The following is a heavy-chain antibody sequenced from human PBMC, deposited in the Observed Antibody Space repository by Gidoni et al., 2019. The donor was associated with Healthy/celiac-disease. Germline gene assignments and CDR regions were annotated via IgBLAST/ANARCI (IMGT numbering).Heavy chain of an antibody. CDR1: GFTFSSYA. D-gene: IGHD5-18*01. J-gene: IGHJ4*02. CDR3: AKDPKTSWYHVDTEVDY. CDR2: ISGSGGST. Sequence: EVQLLESGGGLVQPGGSLRLSCAASGFTFSSYAMSWVRQAPGKGLEWVSAISGSGGSTYYADSVKGRFTISRDNSKNTLYLQMNSLRAEDTAVYYCAKDPKTSWYHVDTEVDYWGQGTLVTVSS. V-gene: IGHV3-23*01.